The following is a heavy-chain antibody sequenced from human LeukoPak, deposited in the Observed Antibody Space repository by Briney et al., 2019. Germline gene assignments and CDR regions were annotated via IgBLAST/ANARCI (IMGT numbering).Heavy chain of an antibody. V-gene: IGHV4-38-2*02. J-gene: IGHJ5*02. CDR1: GYSISSGYY. D-gene: IGHD3-10*01. CDR2: IYHSGST. Sequence: PSETLSLTCTVSGYSISSGYYWGWIRQPPGKGLEWIGSIYHSGSTNYNPSLKSRVTISVDTSKNQFSLKLSSVTAADTAVYYCARGYYYGSGREFDPWGQGTLVTVSS. CDR3: ARGYYYGSGREFDP.